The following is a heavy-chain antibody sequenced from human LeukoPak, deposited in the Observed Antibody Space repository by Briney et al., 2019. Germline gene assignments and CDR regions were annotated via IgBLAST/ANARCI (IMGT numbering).Heavy chain of an antibody. CDR3: ARDSDIQYYYGSGSYSGRNYYYYMDV. CDR1: GFTFSDYY. D-gene: IGHD3-10*01. J-gene: IGHJ6*03. CDR2: ISSSGSTI. Sequence: GGSLRLSCAASGFTFSDYYMSWIRQAPGKGLEWVSYISSSGSTIYYADSVKGRFTISRDNAKNSLYLQMKSLRAEDTAVYYCARDSDIQYYYGSGSYSGRNYYYYMDVWGKGTTVTVSS. V-gene: IGHV3-11*04.